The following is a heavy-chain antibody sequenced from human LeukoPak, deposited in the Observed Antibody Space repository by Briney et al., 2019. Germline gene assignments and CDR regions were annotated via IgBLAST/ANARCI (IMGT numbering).Heavy chain of an antibody. D-gene: IGHD3-10*01. CDR3: ARVEEGYGSGRRENYFYYYMDV. CDR2: IYYTGST. CDR1: GGSISSGSYY. Sequence: SQTLSLTCTVSGGSISSGSYYWSWIRQPPGKGLEWIGYIYYTGSTTYNPSLKSRVTISVDTSKNQFSLKLSSVTAADTAVYYCARVEEGYGSGRRENYFYYYMDVWGKGTTVTISS. J-gene: IGHJ6*03. V-gene: IGHV4-61*01.